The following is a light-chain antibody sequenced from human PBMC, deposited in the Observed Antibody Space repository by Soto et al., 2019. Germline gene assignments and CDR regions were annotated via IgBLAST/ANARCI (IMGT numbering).Light chain of an antibody. J-gene: IGKJ4*01. CDR2: GAS. CDR1: QSVSSN. V-gene: IGKV3-15*01. Sequence: EIVMTQSPATLSVSPGERATLSCRASQSVSSNLAWYQQKPGQAPRLLIYGASTRATGIPARFSGSGSGTEFTLTISSLQSEDFAVYYCQQYNNWPPELTFGGGTRWISN. CDR3: QQYNNWPPELT.